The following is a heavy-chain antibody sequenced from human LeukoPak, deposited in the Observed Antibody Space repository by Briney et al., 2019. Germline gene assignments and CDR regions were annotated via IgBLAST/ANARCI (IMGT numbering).Heavy chain of an antibody. V-gene: IGHV1-2*02. D-gene: IGHD2-15*01. CDR3: ARALVV. CDR1: GYTFTDYY. J-gene: IGHJ4*02. Sequence: GASVKVSCRASGYTFTDYYIQWVRQAPGQGLEWMGWINPNSGGTNYAQKFQGRVTLTTDTSISTVYMELSRVTSDDTAVYYCARALVVWGQGTLVTVSP. CDR2: INPNSGGT.